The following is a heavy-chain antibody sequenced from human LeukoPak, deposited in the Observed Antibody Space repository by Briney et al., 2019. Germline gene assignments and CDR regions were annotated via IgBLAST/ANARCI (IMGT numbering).Heavy chain of an antibody. Sequence: SETLSLTCSVSGASITNYYWSWIRQSPGKGLEWIAYFYSSGTINYNPSLKSRVTISVDTSKKHFSLKLSSVTAADTAVYYCARSFSSSWYSDSWGQGTLVTVSS. CDR1: GASITNYY. D-gene: IGHD6-13*01. V-gene: IGHV4-59*08. CDR3: ARSFSSSWYSDS. CDR2: FYSSGTI. J-gene: IGHJ4*02.